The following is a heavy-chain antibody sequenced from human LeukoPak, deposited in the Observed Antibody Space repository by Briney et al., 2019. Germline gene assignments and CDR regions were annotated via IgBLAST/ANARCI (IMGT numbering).Heavy chain of an antibody. D-gene: IGHD6-19*01. CDR1: GYTFTTSY. V-gene: IGHV1-46*01. Sequence: ASVKVSCKASGYTFTTSYVHWVRQAPGQGLEWMGLINPSDGGTSYAQKFQDRLTMTRDMSMSTVYMELSSLRSEDTAMYYCGRELGSGFYYFYTWGQKALVSVSS. J-gene: IGHJ4*02. CDR3: GRELGSGFYYFYT. CDR2: INPSDGGT.